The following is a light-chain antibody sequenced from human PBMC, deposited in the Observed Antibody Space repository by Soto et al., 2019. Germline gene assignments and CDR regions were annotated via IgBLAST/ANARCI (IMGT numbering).Light chain of an antibody. Sequence: DIVMTQTPLSLPVTPGEPASISCRSSQSLLHTYGYNYMDWYLQKPGQSPQLLIYLGSDRASGVPDRFSGSGAGAEFTLKISRVEAEDVWVYYCMKALQPPLTFGGGTHVEIK. CDR1: QSLLHTYGYNY. CDR2: LGS. CDR3: MKALQPPLT. J-gene: IGKJ4*01. V-gene: IGKV2-28*01.